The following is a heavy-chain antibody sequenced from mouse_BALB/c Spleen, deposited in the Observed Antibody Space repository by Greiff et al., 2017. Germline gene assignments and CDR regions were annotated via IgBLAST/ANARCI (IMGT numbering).Heavy chain of an antibody. J-gene: IGHJ3*01. CDR2: IWAGGST. CDR3: ARVYGNGAWFAY. V-gene: IGHV2-9*02. CDR1: GFSLTSYG. Sequence: QVQLKESGPGLVAPSQSLSITCTVSGFSLTSYGVHWVRQPPGKGLEWLGVIWAGGSTNYNSALMSRLSISKDNSKSQVFLNMNSLQTDDTAMYYWARVYGNGAWFAYWGQGTLVTVSA. D-gene: IGHD2-10*02.